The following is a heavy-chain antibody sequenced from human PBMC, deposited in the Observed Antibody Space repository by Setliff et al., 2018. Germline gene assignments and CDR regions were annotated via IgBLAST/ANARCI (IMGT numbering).Heavy chain of an antibody. Sequence: PSETLSLTCSVSGVSTRSYWWSWIRQPPGKGLEWIGYVYSSGITNYNPSLKSRVTISVDTSKNQFSLKLSSVTAADTAVYYCARASYYYDSSGYYGAGALDIWGQGTMVTVSS. CDR2: VYSSGIT. V-gene: IGHV4-59*01. J-gene: IGHJ3*02. CDR1: GVSTRSYW. CDR3: ARASYYYDSSGYYGAGALDI. D-gene: IGHD3-22*01.